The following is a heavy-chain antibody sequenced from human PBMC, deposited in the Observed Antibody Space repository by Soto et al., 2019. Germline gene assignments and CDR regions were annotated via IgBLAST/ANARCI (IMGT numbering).Heavy chain of an antibody. CDR3: ARDFRFPGQQLAFEP. J-gene: IGHJ5*02. CDR1: GGSISSYY. V-gene: IGHV4-59*01. CDR2: IYYSGST. Sequence: SETLSLTCTVSGGSISSYYWSWIRQPPGKGLEWIGYIYYSGSTNYNPSRKSRVTISVDTSKNQFSLKLSSVTAANTAVYYCARDFRFPGQQLAFEPWGQGTLVTGSS. D-gene: IGHD6-13*01.